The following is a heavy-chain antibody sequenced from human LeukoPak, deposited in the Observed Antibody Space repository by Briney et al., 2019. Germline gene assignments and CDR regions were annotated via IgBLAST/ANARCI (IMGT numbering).Heavy chain of an antibody. CDR1: GGSISSYY. D-gene: IGHD2-15*01. V-gene: IGHV4-59*01. Sequence: PSETLSLTCTVSGGSISSYYWSWIRQPPGKGLEWIGYIYYSGSTNYNPSLKSRVTISVDTSKNQFSLKLSSVTAADTAAYYCASLKGYCSGGSCIVGAFDIWGQGTMVTVSS. CDR3: ASLKGYCSGGSCIVGAFDI. CDR2: IYYSGST. J-gene: IGHJ3*02.